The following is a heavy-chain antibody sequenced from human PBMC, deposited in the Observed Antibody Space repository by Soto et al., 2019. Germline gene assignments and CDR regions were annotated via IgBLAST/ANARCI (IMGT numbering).Heavy chain of an antibody. CDR2: IYYSGST. J-gene: IGHJ6*03. Sequence: SETLCLTCTGSGGTISSSRYYWGWIRQPPGKGLEWIGSIYYSGSTYYNPSLKSRVTISVDTSKNQFSLKLSSVAAADTAVYYCARHENCSGGSCYKYYYYYYMDVCGKGTTVT. D-gene: IGHD2-15*01. CDR3: ARHENCSGGSCYKYYYYYYMDV. CDR1: GGTISSSRYY. V-gene: IGHV4-39*01.